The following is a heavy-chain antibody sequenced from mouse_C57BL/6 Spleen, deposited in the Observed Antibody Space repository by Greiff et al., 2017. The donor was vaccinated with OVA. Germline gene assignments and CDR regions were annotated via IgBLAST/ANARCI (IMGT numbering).Heavy chain of an antibody. D-gene: IGHD2-4*01. V-gene: IGHV1-42*01. J-gene: IGHJ4*01. CDR1: GYSFTGYY. Sequence: VQLQQSGPELVKPGASVKISCKASGYSFTGYYMNWVKQSPEKSLEWIGEINPSTGGTTSTQKFKAKATLTVDKSSSTAYMQRKSLTSEDSAVYYWARRDYEGYAMDYWGQGTSVTVSS. CDR2: INPSTGGT. CDR3: ARRDYEGYAMDY.